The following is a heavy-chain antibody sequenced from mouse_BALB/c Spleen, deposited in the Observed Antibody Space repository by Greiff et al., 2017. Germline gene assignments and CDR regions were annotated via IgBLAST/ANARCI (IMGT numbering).Heavy chain of an antibody. CDR2: IRSKSNNYAT. CDR1: GFTFTTYA. Sequence: EVQVVESGAGLVQPKGSLKLSCAASGFTFTTYAMNWVRQAPGKGLEWVARIRSKSNNYATYYADSVKDRFTISRDDSQSMLYLQMNNLKTEDTAMYYCVRHQWSYWYFDVWGAGTTVTVSS. D-gene: IGHD1-3*01. J-gene: IGHJ1*01. V-gene: IGHV10-1*02. CDR3: VRHQWSYWYFDV.